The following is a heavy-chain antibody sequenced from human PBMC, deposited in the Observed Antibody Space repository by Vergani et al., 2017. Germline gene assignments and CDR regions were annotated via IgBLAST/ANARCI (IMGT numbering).Heavy chain of an antibody. Sequence: QVQLQESGPGLVKPSQTLSLTCTVSGGSISSGSYYWSWIRQPAGKGLEWIGRIYTSGSTNYNPSLKSRVTISVDTSKNQFSLKLSSVTAEDTAVYYCARDSSGWYRYWGQGTLVTVSS. CDR1: GGSISSGSYY. D-gene: IGHD6-19*01. CDR3: ARDSSGWYRY. J-gene: IGHJ4*02. CDR2: IYTSGST. V-gene: IGHV4-61*02.